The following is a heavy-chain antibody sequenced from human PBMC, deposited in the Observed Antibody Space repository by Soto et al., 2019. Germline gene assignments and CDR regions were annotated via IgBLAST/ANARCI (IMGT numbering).Heavy chain of an antibody. CDR2: INPDGSST. V-gene: IGHV3-74*01. CDR3: GRGGSDSPRGMDV. Sequence: EVQLAESGGGLVQPGGSLRLSCAASGFTFSPYWMHCVRQAPGKGLVWVSRINPDGSSTDYADSVKGRFTISRDNAKNTLYLQMNSLRAEDTAVYYCGRGGSDSPRGMDVWGQGTTVTVSS. D-gene: IGHD6-19*01. J-gene: IGHJ6*02. CDR1: GFTFSPYW.